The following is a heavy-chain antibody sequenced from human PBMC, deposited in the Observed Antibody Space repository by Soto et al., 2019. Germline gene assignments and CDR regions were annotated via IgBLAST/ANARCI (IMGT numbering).Heavy chain of an antibody. CDR2: IYYSGST. J-gene: IGHJ5*02. V-gene: IGHV4-39*01. D-gene: IGHD3-9*01. CDR1: GGSISSSSYY. Sequence: SETLSLTCTVSGGSISSSSYYWGWIRQPPGKGLEWIGSIYYSGSTYYNPSLKSRVTISVDTSKNQFSLRLSSVTAADTAVYYCARQSGDPDILTVDDWFDPWGQGTLVTVSS. CDR3: ARQSGDPDILTVDDWFDP.